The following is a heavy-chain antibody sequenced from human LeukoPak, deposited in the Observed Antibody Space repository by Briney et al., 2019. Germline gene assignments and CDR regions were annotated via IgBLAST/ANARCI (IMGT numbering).Heavy chain of an antibody. CDR1: GGSVSSGSSY. CDR3: ARESRKYDILTGYYKRDAFDI. Sequence: PSETLSLTCTVSGGSVSSGSSYWSRIRQPPGKGLEWLGYIYYSGTTNYNPSLKRRATISVDTSKNQFSLKLSSVTAADTAVYYCARESRKYDILTGYYKRDAFDIWGHGTMVTVSS. V-gene: IGHV4-61*01. CDR2: IYYSGTT. D-gene: IGHD3-9*01. J-gene: IGHJ3*02.